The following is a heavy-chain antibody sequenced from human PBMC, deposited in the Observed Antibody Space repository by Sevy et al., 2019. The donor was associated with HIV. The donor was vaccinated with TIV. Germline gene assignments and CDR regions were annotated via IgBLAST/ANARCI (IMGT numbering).Heavy chain of an antibody. J-gene: IGHJ4*02. CDR1: GYSFTSHW. V-gene: IGHV5-51*01. CDR3: ATSRTGYFDSSGYYIY. D-gene: IGHD3-22*01. Sequence: GESLKISCKGSGYSFTSHWIGWVRHMPGKGLEWMGIIYPDDSDTRYSPSFQGQVTFSADKSISTAYLQWSSLKASDTAMYYCATSRTGYFDSSGYYIYWGQGTLVTVSS. CDR2: IYPDDSDT.